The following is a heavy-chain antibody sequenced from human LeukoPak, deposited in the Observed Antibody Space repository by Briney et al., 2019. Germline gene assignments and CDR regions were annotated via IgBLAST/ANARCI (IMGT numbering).Heavy chain of an antibody. D-gene: IGHD4-17*01. Sequence: PGGSLRLSCGASGFTFSSYAMSWVRQAPGKGLEWVSAISGSGGSTYYADPVRGRFTISRDNSKNTLYLQMNGLRAEDTAVYYCATTAPYDYGDFSPKDWGQGTLVTVSS. CDR3: ATTAPYDYGDFSPKD. V-gene: IGHV3-23*01. CDR2: ISGSGGST. CDR1: GFTFSSYA. J-gene: IGHJ4*02.